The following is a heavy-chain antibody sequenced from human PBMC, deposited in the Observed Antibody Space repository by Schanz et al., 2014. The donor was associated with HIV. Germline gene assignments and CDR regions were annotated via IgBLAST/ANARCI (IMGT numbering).Heavy chain of an antibody. CDR2: INPNSGGT. V-gene: IGHV1-2*02. D-gene: IGHD3-22*01. J-gene: IGHJ6*02. CDR3: AYSSGFYQYSYGMDV. Sequence: VQLVQSGAEVKTPGSSVKVSCKASGGSFSRSAVSWVRRAPGQGLEWMGWINPNSGGTNYAQKFQGRVTMTRDTSISTAYMELSRLRSDDTAVYYCAYSSGFYQYSYGMDVWGQGTTVTVSS. CDR1: GGSFSRSA.